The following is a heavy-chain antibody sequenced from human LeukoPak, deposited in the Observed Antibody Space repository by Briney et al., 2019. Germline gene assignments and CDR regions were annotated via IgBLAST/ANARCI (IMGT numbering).Heavy chain of an antibody. CDR3: ARDRLRCSSTSCYTGRLLWFDP. D-gene: IGHD2-2*02. V-gene: IGHV1-2*02. J-gene: IGHJ5*02. CDR1: GYTFTGYY. CDR2: INPNSGGT. Sequence: ASVKVSCKASGYTFTGYYMHWVRQAPGQGLEWMGWINPNSGGTNYAQKFQGRVTMTRDTSISTAYMELSRLRSDDTAVYYCARDRLRCSSTSCYTGRLLWFDPWGQGTLVTVSS.